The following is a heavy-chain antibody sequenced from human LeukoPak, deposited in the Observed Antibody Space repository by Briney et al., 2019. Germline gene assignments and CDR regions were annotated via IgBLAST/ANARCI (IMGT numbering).Heavy chain of an antibody. J-gene: IGHJ4*02. CDR2: INSDGSTT. CDR3: ASELRFLKWGFDY. Sequence: PGGSLRLSCAASGITFSSYWMHWVRQAPGKGLVWVSRINSDGSTTSYADSVKGRFTISRDNAKNTLYLQMNSLRAEDTAVYYCASELRFLKWGFDYWGQGTLVTVSS. D-gene: IGHD3-3*01. CDR1: GITFSSYW. V-gene: IGHV3-74*01.